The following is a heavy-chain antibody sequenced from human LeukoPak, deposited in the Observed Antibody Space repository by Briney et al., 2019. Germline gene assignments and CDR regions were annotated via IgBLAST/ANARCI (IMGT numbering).Heavy chain of an antibody. CDR3: ARGDYYDKPFDY. D-gene: IGHD3-22*01. CDR2: IYYSGST. J-gene: IGHJ4*02. V-gene: IGHV4-59*01. Sequence: SETLSLTCTVSGGSISSYYWSWIRQPPGKGLGWIGYIYYSGSTNYNPSLKSRVTISVDTSKNQFSLKLSSVTAADTAVYYCARGDYYDKPFDYWGQGTLVTVSS. CDR1: GGSISSYY.